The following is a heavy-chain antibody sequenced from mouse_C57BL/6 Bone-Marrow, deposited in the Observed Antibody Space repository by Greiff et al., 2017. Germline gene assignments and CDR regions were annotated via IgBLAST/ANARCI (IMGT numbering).Heavy chain of an antibody. V-gene: IGHV1-15*01. CDR3: TRWRLRRRGYYAMDY. J-gene: IGHJ4*01. Sequence: VQLQQSGAELVRPGASVTLSCKASGYTFTDYEMHWVKQTPVHGLEWIGAIDPETGGTAYNQKFKGKAILTADKSSSTAYMELRSLTSEDSAVYYWTRWRLRRRGYYAMDYWGQGTSVTVSS. CDR1: GYTFTDYE. CDR2: IDPETGGT. D-gene: IGHD2-4*01.